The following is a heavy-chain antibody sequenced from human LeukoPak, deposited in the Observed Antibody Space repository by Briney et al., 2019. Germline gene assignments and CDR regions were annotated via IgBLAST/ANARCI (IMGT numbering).Heavy chain of an antibody. J-gene: IGHJ4*02. CDR1: GYSFTSYD. D-gene: IGHD5-12*01. Sequence: WASVKVSCKASGYSFTSYDINWVRQATGQGLEWIGWMNPNSANTGYAQKFQGRVTMTRNTSISTAYMELSSLRSEDTAVYYCARVPTKYSGYDYIPFDYWGQGTLVTVSS. V-gene: IGHV1-8*01. CDR2: MNPNSANT. CDR3: ARVPTKYSGYDYIPFDY.